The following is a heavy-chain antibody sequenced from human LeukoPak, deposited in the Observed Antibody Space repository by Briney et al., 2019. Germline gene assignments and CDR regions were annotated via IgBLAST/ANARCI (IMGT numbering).Heavy chain of an antibody. CDR1: GGSISSDLHY. D-gene: IGHD1-1*01. J-gene: IGHJ4*02. V-gene: IGHV4-61*02. CDR2: VYPSGTT. Sequence: SETLSLTCTVSGGSISSDLHYWNWIRQSAGRGLEWIGRVYPSGTTNYNPSLKSRVTISIDTSKNQFSLKLTSVTAADAAVYFCARGQGTTNFDYWGQGTLVTVSS. CDR3: ARGQGTTNFDY.